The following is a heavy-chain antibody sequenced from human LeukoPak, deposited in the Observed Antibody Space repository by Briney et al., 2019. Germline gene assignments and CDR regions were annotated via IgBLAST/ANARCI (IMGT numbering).Heavy chain of an antibody. CDR2: IYYSGST. CDR3: ARVVAAAGNNWFDP. J-gene: IGHJ5*02. D-gene: IGHD6-13*01. V-gene: IGHV4-39*07. Sequence: SETLSLTCTVSGGSISSSSYYWGWIRQPPGKGLDWIGSIYYSGSTYYNPSLKTRLSISIDTSKNQFSLKLNSVTAADTAVYYCARVVAAAGNNWFDPWGQGTLVTVSS. CDR1: GGSISSSSYY.